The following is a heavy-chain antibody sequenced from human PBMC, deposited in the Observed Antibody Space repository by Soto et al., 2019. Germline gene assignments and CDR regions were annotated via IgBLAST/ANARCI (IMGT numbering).Heavy chain of an antibody. CDR2: SIPIFGTA. CDR1: GGNFSSYG. D-gene: IGHD3-22*01. J-gene: IGHJ6*02. V-gene: IGHV1-69*13. Sequence: AEKVSCKDSGGNFSSYGISWVRQAPGKGRDSMGVSIPIFGTANYAQKFQGRVTITADESTSTAYMELSSLRSEDTAVYYCARAGGYYDSSGYPSYYYGMDVWGQGTTVTLSS. CDR3: ARAGGYYDSSGYPSYYYGMDV.